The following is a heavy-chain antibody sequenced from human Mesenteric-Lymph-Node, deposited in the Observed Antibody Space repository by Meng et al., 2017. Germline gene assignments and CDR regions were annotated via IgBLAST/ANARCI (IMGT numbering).Heavy chain of an antibody. CDR2: GTHSGST. CDR1: CGFFTAEY. Sequence: VQFQRRGGGSLNSSGTMSPPSPVLCGFFTAEYWTGAREAPGKGPGWIGEGTHSGSTTYNPSLASRVSISVDKPKKQFSLTLNSVTAADTAVYYCAKGRANYFGSKHNYFDSWGQGTLVTVSS. J-gene: IGHJ5*01. V-gene: IGHV4-34*01. D-gene: IGHD3-10*01. CDR3: AKGRANYFGSKHNYFDS.